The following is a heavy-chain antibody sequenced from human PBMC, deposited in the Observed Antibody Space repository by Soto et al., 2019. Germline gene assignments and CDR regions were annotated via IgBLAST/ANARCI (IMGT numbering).Heavy chain of an antibody. J-gene: IGHJ4*02. CDR2: VYYSGTT. D-gene: IGHD6-6*01. CDR3: ARHTSIAARPFDS. CDR1: GGSISSYY. Sequence: SETLSLTCSVSGGSISSYYWSWIRQPPGKGLEWIGYVYYSGTTNYNPSLKSRVTISVDTSGNQFSLKLSSVTAADTAVYYCARHTSIAARPFDSWGQGTLVTVSS. V-gene: IGHV4-59*08.